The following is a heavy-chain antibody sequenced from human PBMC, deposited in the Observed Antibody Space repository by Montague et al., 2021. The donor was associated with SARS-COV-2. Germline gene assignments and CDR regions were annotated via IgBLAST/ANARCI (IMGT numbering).Heavy chain of an antibody. D-gene: IGHD6-19*01. CDR1: GGSISSSNW. CDR2: IYHSGST. CDR3: ARDSSGWSRFDY. Sequence: SETLSLTCAVSGGSISSSNWWSWIRQPPGKGLEWIGEIYHSGSTNYNPSLKSRVTISVDKSKNQFSLKLSSVTAADTAVYYCARDSSGWSRFDYWGQGTLVTVSS. J-gene: IGHJ4*02. V-gene: IGHV4-4*02.